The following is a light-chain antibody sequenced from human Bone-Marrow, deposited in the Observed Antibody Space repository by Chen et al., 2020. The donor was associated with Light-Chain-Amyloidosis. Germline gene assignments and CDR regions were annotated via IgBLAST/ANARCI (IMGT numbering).Light chain of an antibody. CDR2: WPS. J-gene: IGKJ3*01. Sequence: DIVMTQSPDSLAVSLGERATINCKSSQSVLYSSNNKNYLAWYQQKPGQPPKLLIHWPSTRESGVPDRFSGSGSGTDFTLTIISLQAEDVAVYYCQQYYNTLTFGPGTKVNIK. V-gene: IGKV4-1*01. CDR1: QSVLYSSNNKNY. CDR3: QQYYNTLT.